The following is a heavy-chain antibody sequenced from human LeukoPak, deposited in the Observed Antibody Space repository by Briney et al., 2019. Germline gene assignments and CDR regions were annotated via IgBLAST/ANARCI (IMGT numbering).Heavy chain of an antibody. Sequence: ASLKVSCKASGYTFTSYGISWVRQAPGQGLEWMGWISAYNGSTNYAQKLQGRVTMTTDTSTSTAYMELRSLRSDDTAVYYCARDRLNPGGACLDYWGQGTLVTVSS. CDR1: GYTFTSYG. D-gene: IGHD1-1*01. V-gene: IGHV1-18*01. CDR3: ARDRLNPGGACLDY. J-gene: IGHJ4*02. CDR2: ISAYNGST.